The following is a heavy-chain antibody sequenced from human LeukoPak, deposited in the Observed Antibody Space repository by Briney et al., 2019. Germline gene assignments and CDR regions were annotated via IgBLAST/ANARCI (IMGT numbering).Heavy chain of an antibody. V-gene: IGHV3-74*01. D-gene: IGHD1-26*01. CDR1: GFTFSRYW. CDR2: INSDGSST. Sequence: GGSLRLSCAASGFTFSRYWMHWVRQAPGKGLVRVSRINSDGSSTINADSVKGRFTISRDNAKNTLYLQMNSLRGEDTAVDFGARGGRHPEALGDAFDIWGQGTMVTVSS. CDR3: ARGGRHPEALGDAFDI. J-gene: IGHJ3*02.